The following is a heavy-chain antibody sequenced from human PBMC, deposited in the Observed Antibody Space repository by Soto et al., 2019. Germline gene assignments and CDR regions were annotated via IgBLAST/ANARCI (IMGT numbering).Heavy chain of an antibody. Sequence: ASVKVSCKASGYSFTNNDVSWVRQATGQGLEWMGWMNPGSGDTGYAQKFQGRVTMTRDISTATAYMELSSLRSDDTATYYCARTATFGSLNWFDPWGQGTLVTVSS. D-gene: IGHD3-16*01. CDR1: GYSFTNND. V-gene: IGHV1-8*01. CDR3: ARTATFGSLNWFDP. J-gene: IGHJ5*02. CDR2: MNPGSGDT.